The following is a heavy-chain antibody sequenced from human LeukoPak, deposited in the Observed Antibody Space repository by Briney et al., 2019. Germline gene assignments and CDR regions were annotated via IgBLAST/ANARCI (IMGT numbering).Heavy chain of an antibody. CDR3: ARDWPTVKSTQIFDY. V-gene: IGHV1-46*01. Sequence: ASVKVSCTASGYTFTSYYMHWVRQAPGQGLEWMGIINPSGGSTSYAQKFQGRVTMTRDMSTSTVYMELSSLRSEDTAVYYCARDWPTVKSTQIFDYWGQGTLVTVSS. CDR2: INPSGGST. D-gene: IGHD4-11*01. J-gene: IGHJ4*02. CDR1: GYTFTSYY.